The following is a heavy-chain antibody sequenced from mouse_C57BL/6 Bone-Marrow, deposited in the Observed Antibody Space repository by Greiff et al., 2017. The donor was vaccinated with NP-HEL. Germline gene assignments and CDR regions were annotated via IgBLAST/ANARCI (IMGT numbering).Heavy chain of an antibody. D-gene: IGHD1-1*01. CDR1: GYTFTSYD. J-gene: IGHJ2*01. CDR2: IYPRDGST. CDR3: ARSYYGSKDY. Sequence: VKLMESGPELVKPGASVKLSCKASGYTFTSYDINWVKQRPGQGLEWIGWIYPRDGSTKYNEKFKGKATLTVDTSSSTAYMELHSLTSEDSAVYFCARSYYGSKDYWGQGTTLTVSS. V-gene: IGHV1-85*01.